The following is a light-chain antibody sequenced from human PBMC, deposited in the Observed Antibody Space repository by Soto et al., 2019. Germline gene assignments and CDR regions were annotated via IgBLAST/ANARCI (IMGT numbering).Light chain of an antibody. CDR3: QQRSNWPTWT. V-gene: IGKV3-11*01. CDR2: DAS. J-gene: IGKJ1*01. CDR1: QSVDTN. Sequence: EIVMTQSPATLSLSPGDTATLSCRASQSVDTNLAWYVHKPGQAPRRLIYDASNRATGIPARFSGSGSGTDFTLTISSLEPEDFAVYYCQQRSNWPTWTFGQGTKVDI.